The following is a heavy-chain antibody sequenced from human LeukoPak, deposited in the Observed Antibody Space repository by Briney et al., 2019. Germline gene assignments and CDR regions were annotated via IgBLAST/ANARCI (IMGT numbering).Heavy chain of an antibody. D-gene: IGHD1-26*01. CDR3: TTVPFGGMWELLTY. CDR2: IKSKTDGGTT. Sequence: GGSLRLSCAASGFTFSNAWMSWVRQAPGKGLEWVGRIKSKTDGGTTDYAAPVKGRLTISRDDSKNTLYLQMNSLKTEDTAVYYCTTVPFGGMWELLTYWGQGTLVTVSS. V-gene: IGHV3-15*01. CDR1: GFTFSNAW. J-gene: IGHJ4*02.